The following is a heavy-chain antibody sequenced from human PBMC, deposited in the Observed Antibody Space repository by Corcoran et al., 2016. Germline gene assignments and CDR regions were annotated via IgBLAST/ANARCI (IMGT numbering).Heavy chain of an antibody. V-gene: IGHV1-18*01. CDR3: ARSPGYSSPPRGWFDP. J-gene: IGHJ5*02. CDR2: ISAYNGNT. Sequence: QVQLVQSGAEVKKPGASVKVSCKASGYTFTSYGISWVRQAPGQGLEWMGWISAYNGNTNYAQKPQGRVTMTTDKSTSTAYMELRRLRADDTAVYYGARSPGYSSPPRGWFDPWGQGTLVTVSS. D-gene: IGHD6-13*01. CDR1: GYTFTSYG.